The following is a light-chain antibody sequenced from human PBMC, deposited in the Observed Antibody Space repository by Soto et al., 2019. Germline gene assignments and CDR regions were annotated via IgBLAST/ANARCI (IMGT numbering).Light chain of an antibody. J-gene: IGLJ1*01. CDR3: SSYTSTSRYV. CDR1: SSDVGKYDR. CDR2: EVT. V-gene: IGLV2-18*02. Sequence: QSSLTQPPPVSGSPGQSVTISCPGTSSDVGKYDRVSWYQQPPGTAPKLIIYEVTNRPSGVPARFSGSKSGNTASLTISGLQAEDEADYYCSSYTSTSRYVFGAGTKVTVL.